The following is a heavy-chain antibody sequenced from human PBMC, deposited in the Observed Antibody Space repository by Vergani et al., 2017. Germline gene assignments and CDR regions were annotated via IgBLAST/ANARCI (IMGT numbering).Heavy chain of an antibody. Sequence: QVQLVESGGGVVQPGRSLRLSCAASGFTFSSYGMHWVRQAPGKGLEWVAVIWYDGSNKYYADSVKGRFTISRDNSKNSLYLQMNSLRAEDTAVYYCARVNDFWSGYSYYFDYWGEGTLVTVSS. CDR1: GFTFSSYG. CDR2: IWYDGSNK. D-gene: IGHD3-3*01. J-gene: IGHJ4*02. CDR3: ARVNDFWSGYSYYFDY. V-gene: IGHV3-33*01.